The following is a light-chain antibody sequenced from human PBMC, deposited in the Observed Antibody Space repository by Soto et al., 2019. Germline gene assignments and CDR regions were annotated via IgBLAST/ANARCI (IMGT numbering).Light chain of an antibody. CDR2: VAS. Sequence: EIVLTQSPGTLSLSPGERATLSCRASQSINNRYLAWYQQKPGQAPRLLIYVASSRATGIPDRFSASGSGTDFTLTISRLEPEDFAVYYCQQFGSSPGFTFGPGTKVDIK. V-gene: IGKV3-20*01. J-gene: IGKJ3*01. CDR1: QSINNRY. CDR3: QQFGSSPGFT.